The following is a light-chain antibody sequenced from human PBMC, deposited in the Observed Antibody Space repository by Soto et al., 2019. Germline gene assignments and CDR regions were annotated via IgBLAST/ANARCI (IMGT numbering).Light chain of an antibody. CDR2: SND. CDR3: ATWDDSPSGVV. J-gene: IGLJ3*02. CDR1: SSNIGSHA. Sequence: QAVVTQPPSASGTPGQRVSISCSGRSSNIGSHAVDWYQQLPGTAPKLLIYSNDQRPSGVPDRFSGSKSGTTASLAISGLQSEDEGDYFCATWDDSPSGVVFGGGTKVTVL. V-gene: IGLV1-44*01.